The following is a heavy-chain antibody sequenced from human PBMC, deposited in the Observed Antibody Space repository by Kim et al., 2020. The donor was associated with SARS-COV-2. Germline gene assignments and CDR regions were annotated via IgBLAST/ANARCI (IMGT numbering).Heavy chain of an antibody. CDR3: ARGYNYGLDY. J-gene: IGHJ4*02. Sequence: YADSLKGRFAISRENAGNMVYLQMNSLRAEDTAVYYCARGYNYGLDYWGQGTLVTVSS. D-gene: IGHD5-18*01. V-gene: IGHV3-74*01.